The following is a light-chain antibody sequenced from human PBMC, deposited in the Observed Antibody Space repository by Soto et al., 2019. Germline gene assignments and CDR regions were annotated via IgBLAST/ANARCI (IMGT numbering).Light chain of an antibody. V-gene: IGKV1-5*03. J-gene: IGKJ3*01. Sequence: DIQMTQSPSTRSASVGDRVPITCRASQSISSWLAWYQQKPGKAPKRLIYKTSSLESGVPSRFSGSGSGTEFSLTISSLQPDDFATYYCQQYNSYSPVTFGPGTKVDIK. CDR1: QSISSW. CDR2: KTS. CDR3: QQYNSYSPVT.